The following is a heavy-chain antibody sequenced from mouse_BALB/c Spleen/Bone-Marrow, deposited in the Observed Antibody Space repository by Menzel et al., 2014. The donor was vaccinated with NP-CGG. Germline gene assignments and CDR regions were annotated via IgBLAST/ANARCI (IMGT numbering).Heavy chain of an antibody. Sequence: VQLQQSGAELVRPGASVKLSCKASGYTFTCYWINWVKQRPGQGLEWIGNIYPSDSYTNYNQKFKDKATLTVDKSSSTAYTQLSSPTSEDSAVYYCTRTTEGFDYWGQGTTLTVSS. CDR1: GYTFTCYW. V-gene: IGHV1-69*02. CDR3: TRTTEGFDY. D-gene: IGHD1-1*01. CDR2: IYPSDSYT. J-gene: IGHJ2*01.